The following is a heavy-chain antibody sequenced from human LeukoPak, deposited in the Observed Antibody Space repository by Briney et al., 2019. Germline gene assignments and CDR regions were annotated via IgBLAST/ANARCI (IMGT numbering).Heavy chain of an antibody. D-gene: IGHD3-22*01. CDR3: ARPKRFYDSYGYSFDY. CDR1: GGTFSSYA. J-gene: IGHJ4*02. Sequence: GASVKVSCKASGGTFSSYAISWVRQAPGQGLEWMGGIIPIFGTAHYAQKFQGRVTITADESTSTAYMELSSLRSEDTAVYYCARPKRFYDSYGYSFDYWGQGTLVTVSS. CDR2: IIPIFGTA. V-gene: IGHV1-69*13.